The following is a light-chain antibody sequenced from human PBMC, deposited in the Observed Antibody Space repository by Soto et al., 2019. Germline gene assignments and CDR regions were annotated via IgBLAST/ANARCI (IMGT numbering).Light chain of an antibody. Sequence: EIVLTQSPGTLSLSPGERAILSCRASQTVTSDYLAWYQEKPGQAPRLLIYGASSRATGIPDRFSGSGSGTDFILAISRLEPEDFSAYHCQQHGSSPRTVGQKTKEEIK. CDR2: GAS. J-gene: IGKJ1*01. CDR1: QTVTSDY. CDR3: QQHGSSPRT. V-gene: IGKV3-20*01.